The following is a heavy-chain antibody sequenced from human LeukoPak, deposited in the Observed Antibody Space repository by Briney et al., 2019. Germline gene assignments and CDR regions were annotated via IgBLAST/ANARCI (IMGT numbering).Heavy chain of an antibody. CDR1: GFTFSSYA. J-gene: IGHJ4*02. Sequence: PGGSLRLSCAASGFTFSSYAMSWVRQAPGKGLEWVSLISGSGGSTYYADSVKGRFTISRDKSKNTLSLQINSLRAEDTAVFYCAKVRTGSGGYTYGVDYWGQGTLVTVSS. V-gene: IGHV3-23*01. D-gene: IGHD5-18*01. CDR2: ISGSGGST. CDR3: AKVRTGSGGYTYGVDY.